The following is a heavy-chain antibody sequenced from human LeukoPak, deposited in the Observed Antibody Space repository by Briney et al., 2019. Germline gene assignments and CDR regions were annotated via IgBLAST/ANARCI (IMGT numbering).Heavy chain of an antibody. V-gene: IGHV1-8*01. CDR2: MNPNSGNT. CDR1: GYTFTSYD. D-gene: IGHD6-13*01. J-gene: IGHJ5*02. Sequence: GASVKVSCKASGYTFTSYDINWVRQATGQGLEWMGWMNPNSGNTGYAQKFQGRVTMTRNTSISTAYMELSSLRSEDTAVYYCARVPKQQRSSRYNWFDPWGQGTLVTVSS. CDR3: ARVPKQQRSSRYNWFDP.